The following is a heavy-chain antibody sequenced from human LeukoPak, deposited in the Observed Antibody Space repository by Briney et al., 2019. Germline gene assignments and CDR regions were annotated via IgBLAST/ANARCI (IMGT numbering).Heavy chain of an antibody. V-gene: IGHV3-7*03. Sequence: GGSLRLSCAASGFTFGSYWMSWVRQAPGKGLEWVANIKQDGSEKYYVDSVKGRFTISRDNAKNSLYLQMNSLRAEDTAVYYCAKEIFSYAVYYFDYWGQGTLVTVSS. CDR3: AKEIFSYAVYYFDY. D-gene: IGHD5-18*01. CDR2: IKQDGSEK. CDR1: GFTFGSYW. J-gene: IGHJ4*02.